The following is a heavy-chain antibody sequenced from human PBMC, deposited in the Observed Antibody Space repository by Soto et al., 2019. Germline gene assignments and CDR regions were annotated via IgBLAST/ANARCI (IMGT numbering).Heavy chain of an antibody. J-gene: IGHJ6*02. V-gene: IGHV6-1*01. CDR1: GDSVSSNSAS. Sequence: SQTLSLTCAISGDSVSSNSASWNWIRQSPSRGLEWLGRTYYRSKWYNDYAVSVKSRITINPDTSKNQFSLQLNSVTPEDTAVYYCARGESIAVAGDYYYYGMDVWGQGTTVTVYS. D-gene: IGHD6-19*01. CDR3: ARGESIAVAGDYYYYGMDV. CDR2: TYYRSKWYN.